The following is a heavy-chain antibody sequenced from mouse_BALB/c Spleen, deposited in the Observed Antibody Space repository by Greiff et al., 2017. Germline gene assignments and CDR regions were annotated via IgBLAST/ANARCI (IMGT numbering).Heavy chain of an antibody. CDR3: AKDYRNYFDY. D-gene: IGHD2-12*01. CDR1: GYTFTSYT. J-gene: IGHJ2*01. Sequence: VQLQQSAAELARPGASVKMSCKASGYTFTSYTMHWVKQRPGQGLEWIGYINPSSGYTEYNQKFKDKTTLTADKSSSTAYMQLSSLTSEDSAVYYCAKDYRNYFDYWGQGTTLTVSS. V-gene: IGHV1-4*02. CDR2: INPSSGYT.